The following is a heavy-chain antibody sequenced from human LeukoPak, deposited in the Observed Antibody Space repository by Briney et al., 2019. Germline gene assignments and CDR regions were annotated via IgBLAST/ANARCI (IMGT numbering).Heavy chain of an antibody. D-gene: IGHD2-15*01. CDR3: ARGTYCSGGTCHSSNWFDP. J-gene: IGHJ5*02. V-gene: IGHV4-61*01. CDR2: VYSSGST. CDR1: GGSVSTTNYY. Sequence: PSETLSLTCSVSGGSVSTTNYYWSWIRQPPGKGLEWIGYVYSSGSTKYSPSLKSPVTISLDTSKNQFSLKLNSVTAADTAVYYCARGTYCSGGTCHSSNWFDPWGQGTLVTVSS.